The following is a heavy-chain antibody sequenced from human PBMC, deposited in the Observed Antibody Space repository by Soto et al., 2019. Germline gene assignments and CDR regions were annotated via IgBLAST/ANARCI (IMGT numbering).Heavy chain of an antibody. D-gene: IGHD3-10*01. CDR3: ARWGGSGSPPRWFDP. CDR2: IYYSGST. J-gene: IGHJ5*02. CDR1: GGSISSGGYY. V-gene: IGHV4-31*03. Sequence: QVQLQESGPGLVKPSQTLSLTCTVSGGSISSGGYYWSWIRQHPGKGLEWIGYIYYSGSTYYNPSLTSRVTISVDPSKTQFSLKLSSVTAADTAVYYCARWGGSGSPPRWFDPWGQGTLVTVSS.